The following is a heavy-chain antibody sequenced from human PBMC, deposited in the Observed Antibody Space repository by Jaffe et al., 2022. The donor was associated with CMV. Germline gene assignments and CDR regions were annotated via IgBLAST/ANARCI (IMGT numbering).Heavy chain of an antibody. CDR2: INHSGST. J-gene: IGHJ3*02. CDR1: GGSFSGYY. V-gene: IGHV4-34*01. Sequence: QVQLQQWGAGLLKPSETLSLTCAVYGGSFSGYYWSWIRQPPGKGLEWIGEINHSGSTNYNPSLKSRVTISVDTSKNQFSLKLSSVTAADTAVYYCARGRYDSSGLFDLCAFDIWGQGTMVTVSS. CDR3: ARGRYDSSGLFDLCAFDI. D-gene: IGHD3-22*01.